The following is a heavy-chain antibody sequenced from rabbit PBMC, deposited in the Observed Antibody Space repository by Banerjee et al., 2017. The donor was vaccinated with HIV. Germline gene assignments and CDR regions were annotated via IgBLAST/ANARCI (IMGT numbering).Heavy chain of an antibody. D-gene: IGHD1-1*01. Sequence: QQQLEESGGGLVKPGGTLTLTCTASGFSFSGTYYMCWVRQAPGKGLEWIACIYTSSGSTYYASWAKGRFTISKTSSTTVTLQMTSLTAADTATYFCARGSDTIAWGINLWGPGTLVTVS. V-gene: IGHV1S45*01. CDR2: IYTSSGST. J-gene: IGHJ4*01. CDR3: ARGSDTIAWGINL. CDR1: GFSFSGTYY.